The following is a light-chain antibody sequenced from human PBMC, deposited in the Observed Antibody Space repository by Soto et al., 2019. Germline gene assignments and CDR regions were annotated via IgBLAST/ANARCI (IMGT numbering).Light chain of an antibody. CDR1: QTVSSN. Sequence: KVMNNSPSTLSVSQGERATLSCRASQTVSSNLAWYQQKPGQAPRLLIYDASTRATGIPVRFRGSGPGTEFTLTISSLQSEDSAVYYCHQYNNWLALTFGGGTMVDIK. J-gene: IGKJ4*01. CDR2: DAS. V-gene: IGKV3-15*01. CDR3: HQYNNWLALT.